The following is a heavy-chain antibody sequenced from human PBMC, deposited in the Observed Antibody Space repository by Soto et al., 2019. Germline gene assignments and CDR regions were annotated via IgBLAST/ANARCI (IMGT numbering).Heavy chain of an antibody. Sequence: PSETLSLTCTVSGGSISSYYWSWIRQPPGKGLEWIGYIYYSGSTNYNPSLKRRVTISVDTSKNQFSLKLSSVTAADTAVYYCARGDKYSYGYWWQYYFDYWGQGTLVTVSA. CDR3: ARGDKYSYGYWWQYYFDY. CDR2: IYYSGST. V-gene: IGHV4-59*01. CDR1: GGSISSYY. J-gene: IGHJ4*02. D-gene: IGHD5-18*01.